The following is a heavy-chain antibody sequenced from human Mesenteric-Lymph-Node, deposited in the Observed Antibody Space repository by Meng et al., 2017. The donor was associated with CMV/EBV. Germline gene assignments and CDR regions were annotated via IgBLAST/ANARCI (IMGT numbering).Heavy chain of an antibody. CDR2: ISPSTGDT. CDR3: ARVIFGIVNLGY. Sequence: CEASGYTFTGYSIHWVRQAPGQGLEWMGWISPSTGDTNYAQKFQGRVTMTRDTSIDTATMELSRLRSDDTAVYYCARVIFGIVNLGYWGQGTLVTVSS. CDR1: GYTFTGYS. D-gene: IGHD3-3*01. J-gene: IGHJ4*02. V-gene: IGHV1-2*02.